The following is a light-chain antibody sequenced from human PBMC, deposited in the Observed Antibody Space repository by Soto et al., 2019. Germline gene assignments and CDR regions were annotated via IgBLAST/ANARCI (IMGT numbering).Light chain of an antibody. Sequence: QAALTQPASVSGSPGQSITISCTGTSSDVGGYNYVSWYQQHPGKAPKLMIYEVSNRPSGVSNRFSGSKSGNTASLTISGLQAEDEADYYCSSYTSSSTPHHVFGTGTKLTVL. V-gene: IGLV2-14*01. J-gene: IGLJ1*01. CDR3: SSYTSSSTPHHV. CDR1: SSDVGGYNY. CDR2: EVS.